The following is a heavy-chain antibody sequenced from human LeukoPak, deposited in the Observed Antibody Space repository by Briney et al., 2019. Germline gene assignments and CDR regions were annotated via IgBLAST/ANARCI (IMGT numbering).Heavy chain of an antibody. D-gene: IGHD2-21*02. CDR2: IYDSGST. V-gene: IGHV4-30-2*01. CDR3: ARGTAAGDYYYYGMDV. Sequence: SETLSLTCAVSGGSISSGGYSWSWIRQPPGKGLEWIGYIYDSGSTFNNPSLKSRVTISVDRSKNQFSLKLSSVTAADTAIYYCARGTAAGDYYYYGMDVWGQGTTVTVSS. J-gene: IGHJ6*02. CDR1: GGSISSGGYS.